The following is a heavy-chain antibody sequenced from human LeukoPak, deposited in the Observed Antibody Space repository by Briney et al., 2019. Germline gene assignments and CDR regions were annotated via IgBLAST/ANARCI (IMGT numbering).Heavy chain of an antibody. Sequence: ASVKVSCKASGGTFSSYAISWVRQAPGQGLEXXXXXXXIFGTANYAQKFQGRVTITADESTSTAYMELSSLRSEDTAVYYCARDPQPGIAAAGNFDYWGQGTLVTVSS. V-gene: IGHV1-69*01. CDR2: XXXIFGTA. CDR1: GGTFSSYA. CDR3: ARDPQPGIAAAGNFDY. D-gene: IGHD6-13*01. J-gene: IGHJ4*02.